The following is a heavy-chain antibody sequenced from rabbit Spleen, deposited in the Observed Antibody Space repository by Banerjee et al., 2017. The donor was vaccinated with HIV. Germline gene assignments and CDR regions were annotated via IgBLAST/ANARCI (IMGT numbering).Heavy chain of an antibody. Sequence: QSLEESGGDLVKPGASLTLTCTASGFDLSNYYYMWWVRQAPGKGLEWIACIYAGSSGRTFYASWAKGRFTVSKTSSTTVTLQMTSLTAADTATYFCARDLAGAIGWNFYLWGQGTLVTVS. CDR1: GFDLSNYYY. CDR3: ARDLAGAIGWNFYL. V-gene: IGHV1S40*01. D-gene: IGHD4-1*01. J-gene: IGHJ4*01. CDR2: IYAGSSGRT.